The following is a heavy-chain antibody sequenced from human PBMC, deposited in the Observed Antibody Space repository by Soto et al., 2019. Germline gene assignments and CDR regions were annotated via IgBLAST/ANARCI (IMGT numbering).Heavy chain of an antibody. Sequence: LSLTCTVSGGSIRSGGYYWSWVRQSPRRGLEWIGNIYYSGGTYYNPSLKSRLTISVDTSKNQFSLNLSSVTAADTAVYYCARDRLMATAGAARHYFGLDVWGHGTTVTVSS. J-gene: IGHJ6*02. CDR3: ARDRLMATAGAARHYFGLDV. CDR1: GGSIRSGGYY. CDR2: IYYSGGT. D-gene: IGHD5-18*01. V-gene: IGHV4-31*03.